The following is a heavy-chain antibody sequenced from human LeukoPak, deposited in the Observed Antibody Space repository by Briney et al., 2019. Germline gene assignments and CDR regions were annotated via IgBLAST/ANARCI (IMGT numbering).Heavy chain of an antibody. CDR3: ARDYGSGVRGVIMDWFDP. D-gene: IGHD3-10*01. V-gene: IGHV4-31*03. CDR2: IYYSGST. Sequence: PSETLSLTCTVSGGSISSSSYYWGWIRQPPGKGLEWIGYIYYSGSTYYNPSLKSRVTISVDTSKNQFSLKLSSVTAADTAVYYCARDYGSGVRGVIMDWFDPWGQGTLVTVSS. J-gene: IGHJ5*02. CDR1: GGSISSSSYY.